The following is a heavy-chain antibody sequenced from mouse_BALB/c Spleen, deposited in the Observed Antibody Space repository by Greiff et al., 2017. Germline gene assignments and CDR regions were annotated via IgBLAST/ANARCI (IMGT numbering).Heavy chain of an antibody. Sequence: EVQLVESGGGLVKPGGSLKLSCAASGFTFNTYAMNWVRQAPGKGLEWVARIRSKSNNYATYYADSVKDRFTISRDDSQSMLYLQMNNLKTEDTAMYYCVRHNYFDYWGQGTTLTVAS. CDR1: GFTFNTYA. V-gene: IGHV10-1*02. CDR3: VRHNYFDY. CDR2: IRSKSNNYAT. J-gene: IGHJ2*01.